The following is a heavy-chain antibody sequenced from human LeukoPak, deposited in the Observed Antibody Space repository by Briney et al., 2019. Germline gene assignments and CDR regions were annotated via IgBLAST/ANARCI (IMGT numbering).Heavy chain of an antibody. D-gene: IGHD1-1*01. CDR3: VHRSMTATQAPLPFDF. Sequence: SGPTLVKPTQTLTLTCTFSGSSLRAKGVGVGWILQPPGKTLEWLSLIYWDHDKRYHPTLRTRLTITRDTTNNQVVLTMTDMDPVDTATYYCVHRSMTATQAPLPFDFWGPGTFITASS. J-gene: IGHJ4*02. CDR2: IYWDHDK. V-gene: IGHV2-5*02. CDR1: GSSLRAKGVG.